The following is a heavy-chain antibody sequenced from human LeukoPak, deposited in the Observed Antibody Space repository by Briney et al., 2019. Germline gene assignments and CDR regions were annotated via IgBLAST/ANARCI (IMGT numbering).Heavy chain of an antibody. CDR2: ISGSGGST. V-gene: IGHV3-23*01. CDR1: GFSFWTYW. D-gene: IGHD3-22*01. J-gene: IGHJ4*02. CDR3: ARTYYYDSSGYSGADY. Sequence: GGSLRLSCAASGFSFWTYWMSWVRQAPGKGLEWVSAISGSGGSTYYADSVKGRFTISRDNSKNTLYLQMNSLRAEDTAVYYCARTYYYDSSGYSGADYRGQGTLVTVSS.